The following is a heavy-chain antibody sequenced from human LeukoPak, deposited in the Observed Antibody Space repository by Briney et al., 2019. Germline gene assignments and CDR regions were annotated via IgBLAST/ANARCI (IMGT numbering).Heavy chain of an antibody. Sequence: GGSLRLSCAASGFTFSSYWMSWVRQAPGKGLEWVANIKHDGTGKYYVESVKGRFTISRDNVKNSLYLQMNGLRAEDTAVYYCVKDVDHNWGQGTLVTVSS. V-gene: IGHV3-7*01. CDR2: IKHDGTGK. CDR3: VKDVDHN. J-gene: IGHJ4*02. CDR1: GFTFSSYW.